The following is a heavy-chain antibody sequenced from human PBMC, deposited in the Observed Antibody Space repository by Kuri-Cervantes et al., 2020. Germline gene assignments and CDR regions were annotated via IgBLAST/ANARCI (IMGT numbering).Heavy chain of an antibody. CDR2: IYYSGST. J-gene: IGHJ3*02. CDR3: ARRVAGSNRRGAFDI. D-gene: IGHD2-15*01. CDR1: GGSISSSSYY. V-gene: IGHV4-39*01. Sequence: GSLRLSCTVSGGSISSSSYYWGWIRQPPGKGLEWIGSIYYSGSTYYNPSLKTRVTISVDTSKNQFSLKLHSVTAADTAVYYCARRVAGSNRRGAFDIWGHGTMVTVSS.